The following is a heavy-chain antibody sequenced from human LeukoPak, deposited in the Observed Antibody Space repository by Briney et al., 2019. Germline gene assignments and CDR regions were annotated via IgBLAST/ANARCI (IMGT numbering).Heavy chain of an antibody. Sequence: ASVKVSCKASGYSFTIYGITWVRQAPGQGLEWLGWISASNGNTNYAQKLQGRVTMTSDTSTSTAYMDLRSLTPDDTAFYYCARYPLSYTGNWHYFFDYWGQGTLLTASS. J-gene: IGHJ4*02. V-gene: IGHV1-18*01. CDR1: GYSFTIYG. CDR3: ARYPLSYTGNWHYFFDY. D-gene: IGHD1-7*01. CDR2: ISASNGNT.